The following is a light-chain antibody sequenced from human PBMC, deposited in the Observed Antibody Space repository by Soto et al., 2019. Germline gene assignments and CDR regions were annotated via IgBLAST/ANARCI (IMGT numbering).Light chain of an antibody. J-gene: IGLJ2*01. Sequence: QSVLTQPASVSGSPGQSITISCTGPSSAIGAYNFVSWYQQHPGKAPKLMLYDVNIRPSGVSNRFSGSKSGNTASLTISGLQAEDEADYYCTSWTTSTTMIFGGGTKLTVL. CDR1: SSAIGAYNF. CDR2: DVN. CDR3: TSWTTSTTMI. V-gene: IGLV2-14*03.